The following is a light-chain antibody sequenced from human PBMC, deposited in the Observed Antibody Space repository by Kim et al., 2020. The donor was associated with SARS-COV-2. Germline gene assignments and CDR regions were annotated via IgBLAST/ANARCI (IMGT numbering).Light chain of an antibody. CDR2: QDN. J-gene: IGLJ2*01. CDR3: QAWDSSPAVV. CDR1: KLGDKY. Sequence: SYELTQPPSVSVSPGQTASITCSGDKLGDKYVCWYQQKSGQSPVLVIYQDNKRPSGIPERFSGANSGNTATLTISGTQATDEADYYCQAWDSSPAVVFGVGTQLTVL. V-gene: IGLV3-1*01.